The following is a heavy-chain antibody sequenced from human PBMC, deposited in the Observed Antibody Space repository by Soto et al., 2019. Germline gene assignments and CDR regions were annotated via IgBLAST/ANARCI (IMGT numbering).Heavy chain of an antibody. V-gene: IGHV3-49*03. CDR3: TRAGQSRQLVRLLYY. CDR2: IRSKAQGGTT. CDR1: GFTFGDYI. J-gene: IGHJ4*02. Sequence: HPGGSLRLSCAASGFTFGDYIMSWFRQAPGKGLEWVAFIRSKAQGGTTEYAASVKGRFTISRDDSKSIAYLQVNSLKTEDTAVYYCTRAGQSRQLVRLLYYWGQGTLVTVSS. D-gene: IGHD6-13*01.